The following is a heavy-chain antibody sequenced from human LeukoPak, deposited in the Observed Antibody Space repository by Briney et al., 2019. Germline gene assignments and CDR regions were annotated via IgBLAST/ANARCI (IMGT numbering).Heavy chain of an antibody. Sequence: GGSLRLSCAASGFTFSSAWMSWVRQAPGQGLEWLGRIKTKTDGGTTDYAAPVKGRFTISKDDSKDTLYLQMNSLKSDDTAVYYCANIFGGNSHRSDYWGQGTLVTVSS. J-gene: IGHJ4*02. D-gene: IGHD4-23*01. V-gene: IGHV3-15*01. CDR1: GFTFSSAW. CDR3: ANIFGGNSHRSDY. CDR2: IKTKTDGGTT.